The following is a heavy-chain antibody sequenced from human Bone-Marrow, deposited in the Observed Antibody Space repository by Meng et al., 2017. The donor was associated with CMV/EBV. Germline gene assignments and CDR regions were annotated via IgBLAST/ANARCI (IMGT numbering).Heavy chain of an antibody. CDR2: IRYDGSNK. D-gene: IGHD2-15*01. Sequence: GESLKISCAASGFTFSSYGMHWVRQAPGKGLEWVAFIRYDGSNKYYADSVKGRFTISRDNSKNTLYLQMNSLRAEDTAVYYCASGFVADYHPNYYYYGMDVWGQGTTVTVSS. CDR1: GFTFSSYG. J-gene: IGHJ6*02. CDR3: ASGFVADYHPNYYYYGMDV. V-gene: IGHV3-30*02.